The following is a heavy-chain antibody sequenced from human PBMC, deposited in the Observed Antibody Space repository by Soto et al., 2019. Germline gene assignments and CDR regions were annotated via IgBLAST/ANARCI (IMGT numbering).Heavy chain of an antibody. CDR2: INHSGST. CDR3: ARRGYCSSTSCPGKDFDL. Sequence: QVQLQQWGAGLLKPSETLSLTCAVYGGSFSGYYWSWIRQPPGKGLEWIGEINHSGSTNYNPSLKSRVTIAVYTSKNQFSLKLSSVTAADTAVYYCARRGYCSSTSCPGKDFDLWGRGTLVTVSS. D-gene: IGHD2-2*01. V-gene: IGHV4-34*01. J-gene: IGHJ2*01. CDR1: GGSFSGYY.